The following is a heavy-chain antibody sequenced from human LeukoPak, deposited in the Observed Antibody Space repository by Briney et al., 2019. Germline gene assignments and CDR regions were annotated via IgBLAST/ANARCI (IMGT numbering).Heavy chain of an antibody. CDR2: IYYSGST. CDR3: ASAQTYYYGSGLRSESGIDY. V-gene: IGHV4-59*12. Sequence: SETLSLTCTVSGGSISSYYWSWIRQPPGKGLEWIGYIYYSGSTNYNPSLKSRVTISVDTSKNQFSLKLSSVTAADTAVYYCASAQTYYYGSGLRSESGIDYWGQGTLVTVSS. J-gene: IGHJ4*02. D-gene: IGHD3-10*01. CDR1: GGSISSYY.